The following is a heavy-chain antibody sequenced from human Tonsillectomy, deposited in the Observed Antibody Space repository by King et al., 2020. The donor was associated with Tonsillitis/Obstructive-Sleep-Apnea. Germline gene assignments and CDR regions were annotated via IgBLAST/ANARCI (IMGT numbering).Heavy chain of an antibody. D-gene: IGHD3-3*01. CDR3: ARDRADYDFWSGYFFGGSDY. CDR1: GFTFSTYW. CDR2: IQQDGSEK. V-gene: IGHV3-7*03. J-gene: IGHJ4*02. Sequence: VQLVESGGGLVQPGGSLRLSCAASGFTFSTYWMSWVRQAPGKGLEWVANIQQDGSEKYYVDSLKGRFTISRDNAKNSLYLQMNSLSAEDTAVYYCARDRADYDFWSGYFFGGSDYWGQGTLVTVSS.